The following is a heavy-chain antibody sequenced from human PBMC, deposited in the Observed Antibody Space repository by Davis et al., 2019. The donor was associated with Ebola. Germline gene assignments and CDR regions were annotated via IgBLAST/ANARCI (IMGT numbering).Heavy chain of an antibody. CDR2: VSGYTGNT. J-gene: IGHJ4*02. CDR1: GGTFSSYA. D-gene: IGHD3-10*01. V-gene: IGHV1-18*01. Sequence: ASVKVSCKASGGTFSSYAISWVRQAPGQGLEWMGWVSGYTGNTFYAQKFQGRVSMTIDASTTTAYLELRSLRSDDTAVYFCARGTYFDYWGQGTLVTVSS. CDR3: ARGTYFDY.